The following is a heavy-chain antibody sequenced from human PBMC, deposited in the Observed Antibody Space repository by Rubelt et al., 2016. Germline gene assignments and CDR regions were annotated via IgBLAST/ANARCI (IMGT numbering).Heavy chain of an antibody. CDR2: IIPILGIA. J-gene: IGHJ6*02. CDR3: ARGIVVVVAATRVYYYGMDV. V-gene: IGHV1-69*10. D-gene: IGHD2-15*01. Sequence: GIIPILGIANYAQKFQGRVTITADKSTSTAYMELSSLRSEDTAVYYCARGIVVVVAATRVYYYGMDVWGQGTTVTVSS.